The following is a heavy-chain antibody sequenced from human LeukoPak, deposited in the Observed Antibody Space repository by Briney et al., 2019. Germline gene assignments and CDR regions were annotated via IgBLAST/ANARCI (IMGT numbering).Heavy chain of an antibody. CDR2: IRHDGNAK. V-gene: IGHV3-7*01. CDR3: ATSHDSAGSH. Sequence: PGGSLRLSCAASGFAFSDFWMSWVRQAPGKGLEWVANIRHDGNAKNYVPSVRGRFTISRDNAKNSLYLQMNSLTVEDTAVYYCATSHDSAGSHGGQGTLVTVSS. CDR1: GFAFSDFW. J-gene: IGHJ4*01. D-gene: IGHD2-15*01.